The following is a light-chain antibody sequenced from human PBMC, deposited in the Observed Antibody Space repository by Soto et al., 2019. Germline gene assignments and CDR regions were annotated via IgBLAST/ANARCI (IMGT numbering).Light chain of an antibody. CDR3: MQALQTPWT. Sequence: DIVMTQSPLSLPVTPGEPASISCRSSQSLLHSNGYNYLDWYLQKPGQSPQFLIYLGSSRASGVPDRFSGSGSGTDVTLKISRVEAEDVGVYYCMQALQTPWTFGQGTKVEIK. V-gene: IGKV2-28*01. CDR2: LGS. J-gene: IGKJ1*01. CDR1: QSLLHSNGYNY.